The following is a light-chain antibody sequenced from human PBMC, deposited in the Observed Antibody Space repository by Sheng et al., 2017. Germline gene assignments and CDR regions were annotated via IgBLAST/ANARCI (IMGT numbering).Light chain of an antibody. CDR3: NSRDSSGNHPVV. Sequence: SSELTQDPAVSVALGQTVRITCQGDSLRSYYANWYQQKPGQAPVLVIYGKNNRPSGTPDRFSGSSSGSTASLTITGAQAEDEADYYCNSRDSSGNHPVVFGGGTKLTVL. J-gene: IGLJ2*01. CDR2: GKN. V-gene: IGLV3-19*01. CDR1: SLRSYY.